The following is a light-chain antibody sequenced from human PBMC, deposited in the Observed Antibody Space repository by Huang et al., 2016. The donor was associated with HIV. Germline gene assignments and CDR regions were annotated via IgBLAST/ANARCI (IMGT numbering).Light chain of an antibody. Sequence: ERVMTQSPDTLSMSPGERATLYCRASQYVSSNVAWYQQKPGQAPRLLVYGASTRVIDIPARFSGSGSGTEFTLTISSLQSEDSAVYYCQQYNNWPRTFGQGTKLEIK. CDR2: GAS. CDR3: QQYNNWPRT. CDR1: QYVSSN. V-gene: IGKV3-15*01. J-gene: IGKJ2*01.